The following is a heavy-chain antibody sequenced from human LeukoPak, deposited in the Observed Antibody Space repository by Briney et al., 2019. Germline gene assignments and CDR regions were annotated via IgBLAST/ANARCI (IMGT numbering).Heavy chain of an antibody. D-gene: IGHD3-9*01. V-gene: IGHV4-30-2*01. Sequence: PSQTLSLTCAVSGGSISSGGYSWSWIRQPPGKGLEWIGYIYHSGSTYYNPSLKSRVTISVDRSKNQFSLKLSSVTAADTAVYYCARDNGKILTGYYQPVFDPWGQGTLVTVSS. J-gene: IGHJ5*02. CDR3: ARDNGKILTGYYQPVFDP. CDR1: GGSISSGGYS. CDR2: IYHSGST.